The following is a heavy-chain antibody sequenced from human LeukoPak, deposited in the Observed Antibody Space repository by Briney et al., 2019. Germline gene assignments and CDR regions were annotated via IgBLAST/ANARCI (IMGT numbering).Heavy chain of an antibody. CDR3: ARLGYSSSH. D-gene: IGHD6-13*01. V-gene: IGHV4-61*02. Sequence: SQTLCLTCTVSGGSISSGSYYWSWIRQPAGKGLEWIGRIYTSGSTNYNPSLKSRVTISVDTSKNQFSLKLSSVTAADTAVYYCARLGYSSSHWGQGTLVTVSS. J-gene: IGHJ4*02. CDR1: GGSISSGSYY. CDR2: IYTSGST.